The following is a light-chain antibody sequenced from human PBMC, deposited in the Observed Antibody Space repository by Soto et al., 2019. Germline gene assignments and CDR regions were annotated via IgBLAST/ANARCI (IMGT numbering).Light chain of an antibody. Sequence: DTVLTQSPGTLSLSPGERATLSCRASQSISSNFLAWYQQKPGQAPRLLIYGASSRATDIPDRFSGSGSGTDFTLTISRLEPEDSAVYYCQHYDSSAPYTFGQGSKLEIK. J-gene: IGKJ2*01. CDR2: GAS. V-gene: IGKV3-20*01. CDR3: QHYDSSAPYT. CDR1: QSISSNF.